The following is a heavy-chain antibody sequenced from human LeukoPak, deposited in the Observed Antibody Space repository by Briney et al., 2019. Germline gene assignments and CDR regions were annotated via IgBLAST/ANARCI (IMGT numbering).Heavy chain of an antibody. CDR2: IIPILGIA. V-gene: IGHV1-69*04. Sequence: SVKVSCKASGYTFSGYYMHWVRQAPGQGLEWMGRIIPILGIANYAQKFQGRVTITADKSTSTAYMELSSLRSEDTAVYYCARGHPEGVGAFDIWGQGTMVTVSS. CDR1: GYTFSGYY. J-gene: IGHJ3*02. CDR3: ARGHPEGVGAFDI. D-gene: IGHD3-10*01.